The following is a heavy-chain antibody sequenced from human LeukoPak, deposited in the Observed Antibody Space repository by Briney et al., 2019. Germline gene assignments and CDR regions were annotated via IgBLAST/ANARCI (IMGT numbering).Heavy chain of an antibody. CDR2: ILYDGSNK. Sequence: QPGRSLRLSCAASGFTFSSSAMHWVRQAPDKGLEWVAVILYDGSNKYYADSVKGRFTISRDNSKNTLYLQMNSLRADDTAVYYCARDRDSSGWYEGFDYWGQGTLVTVSS. CDR3: ARDRDSSGWYEGFDY. CDR1: GFTFSSSA. D-gene: IGHD6-19*01. V-gene: IGHV3-30-3*01. J-gene: IGHJ4*02.